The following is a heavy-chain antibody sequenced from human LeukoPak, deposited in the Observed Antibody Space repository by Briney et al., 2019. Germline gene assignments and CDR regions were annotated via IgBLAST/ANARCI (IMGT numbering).Heavy chain of an antibody. CDR3: ARARSGLGRLVPMDY. D-gene: IGHD6-6*01. J-gene: IGHJ4*02. CDR1: GFTFSSW. V-gene: IGHV3-7*01. Sequence: GGSLRLSCAASGFTFSSWMSWVRQAPGKGLEWVANINQDGSEKYYVDSVKGRFTISRDNAKHSLYLQMNSLRAEDTAVYYCARARSGLGRLVPMDYWGQGTLVTVSS. CDR2: INQDGSEK.